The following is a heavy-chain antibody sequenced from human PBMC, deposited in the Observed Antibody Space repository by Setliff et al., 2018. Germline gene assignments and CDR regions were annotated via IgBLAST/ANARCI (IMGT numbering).Heavy chain of an antibody. J-gene: IGHJ6*03. D-gene: IGHD3-10*01. CDR1: GYTFSSYA. V-gene: IGHV7-4-1*02. Sequence: GASVKVSCKASGYTFSSYAMNWVRQAPGQGLEWMGWINTNTGNPTYAQDFTGRFVFSLDTSVSTAYLQISSLKADDTAVYYCARASRFGTIVYKGDYYMDVWGKGTTVTVS. CDR3: ARASRFGTIVYKGDYYMDV. CDR2: INTNTGNP.